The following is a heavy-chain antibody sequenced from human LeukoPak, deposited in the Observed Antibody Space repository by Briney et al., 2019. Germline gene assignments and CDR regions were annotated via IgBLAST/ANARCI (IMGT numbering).Heavy chain of an antibody. Sequence: GGSLRLSCAASGFTFSSYGVHWVRQAPGKGLEWVAVISYDGSNKYYADSVKGRFTISRDNAKNSLYLQMNRLRAEDTAVYYCVRASLAAQYYFDYWGQGTLVTVSS. CDR3: VRASLAAQYYFDY. D-gene: IGHD6-6*01. CDR2: ISYDGSNK. J-gene: IGHJ4*02. CDR1: GFTFSSYG. V-gene: IGHV3-30*03.